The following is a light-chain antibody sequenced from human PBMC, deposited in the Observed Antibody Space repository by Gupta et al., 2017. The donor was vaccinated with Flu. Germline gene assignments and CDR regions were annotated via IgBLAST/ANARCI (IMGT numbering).Light chain of an antibody. J-gene: IGKJ2*01. Sequence: ETVLTQSPATLSLSPGERATLSCRASQSVSYYLAWYQQKPGQAPRLLIYDASNRAPGIPARFSGSGSWTDFTLTISSLEPEDFAVYYCQQRSNWPRLYTFGQGTKLEIK. V-gene: IGKV3-11*01. CDR1: QSVSYY. CDR2: DAS. CDR3: QQRSNWPRLYT.